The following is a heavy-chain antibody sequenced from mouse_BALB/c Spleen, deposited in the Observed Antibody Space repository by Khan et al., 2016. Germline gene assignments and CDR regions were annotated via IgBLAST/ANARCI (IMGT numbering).Heavy chain of an antibody. Sequence: QIQLVQSGPELKKPGKTVKISCKASGYTFTNYGMNWVKQAPGKGLKWMGWINTYSGESTYADDFKGRFAFSLETSANTAYLQINNLTNEDTATYFCARDRYYYGISRYFDVWGAGTTVTVSS. CDR3: ARDRYYYGISRYFDV. V-gene: IGHV9-3-1*01. J-gene: IGHJ1*01. CDR2: INTYSGES. D-gene: IGHD1-1*01. CDR1: GYTFTNYG.